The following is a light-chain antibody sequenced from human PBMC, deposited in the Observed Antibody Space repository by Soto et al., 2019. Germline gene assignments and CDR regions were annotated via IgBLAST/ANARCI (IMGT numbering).Light chain of an antibody. J-gene: IGKJ4*01. CDR1: QSISNN. V-gene: IGKV3-15*01. CDR3: QQYNNWHRAT. CDR2: RTS. Sequence: EILLKQSPCTQYLSAGERVTLSCRASQSISNNLAWYQQRPGQATRLIMFRTSTRANGVPARFSGSASGTEFNMTVRSLQSEDFAVYDCQQYNNWHRATFGGGTEVDI.